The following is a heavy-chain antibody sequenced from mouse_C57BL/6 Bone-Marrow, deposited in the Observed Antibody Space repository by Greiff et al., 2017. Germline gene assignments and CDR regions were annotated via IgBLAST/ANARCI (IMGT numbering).Heavy chain of an antibody. Sequence: VQLQQSGAELVKPGASVKISCKASGYAFSSYWMNWVKQRPGKGLEWIGQIYPGDGDTNYNGKFKGKATLTADKSSSTAYMQRSSLTSEDSAVYFCARIPYYYYGSSYAYFDVWGTGTTVTVSS. CDR3: ARIPYYYYGSSYAYFDV. CDR1: GYAFSSYW. CDR2: IYPGDGDT. V-gene: IGHV1-80*01. D-gene: IGHD1-1*01. J-gene: IGHJ1*03.